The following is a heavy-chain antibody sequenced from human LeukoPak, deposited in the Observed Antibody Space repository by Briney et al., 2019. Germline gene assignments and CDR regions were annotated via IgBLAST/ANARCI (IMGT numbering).Heavy chain of an antibody. J-gene: IGHJ4*02. CDR3: ARAHGRGTMVRGVINY. V-gene: IGHV1-8*03. D-gene: IGHD3-10*01. CDR2: MNPNSGNT. Sequence: ASVKVSCKASGYTFTSYDINWVRQATGQGLEWMGWMNPNSGNTGYAQKFQGRVTITRNTSISTAYMELSSLRSEDTAVYYCARAHGRGTMVRGVINYWGQGTLVTVSS. CDR1: GYTFTSYD.